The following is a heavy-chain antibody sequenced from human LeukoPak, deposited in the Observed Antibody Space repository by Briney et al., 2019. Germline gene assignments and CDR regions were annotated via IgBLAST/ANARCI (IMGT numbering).Heavy chain of an antibody. J-gene: IGHJ6*02. D-gene: IGHD3-10*01. Sequence: PGGSLRLSCAASGFTFSSYAMHWVRQAPGKGLEWVAVISYDGSNKYYADSVKGRFTISRDNSKNTLYLQMNSLRAENTAVYYCARDVPRWEIFTMVRLGSGMDVWGQGTTVTVSS. CDR3: ARDVPRWEIFTMVRLGSGMDV. V-gene: IGHV3-30-3*01. CDR1: GFTFSSYA. CDR2: ISYDGSNK.